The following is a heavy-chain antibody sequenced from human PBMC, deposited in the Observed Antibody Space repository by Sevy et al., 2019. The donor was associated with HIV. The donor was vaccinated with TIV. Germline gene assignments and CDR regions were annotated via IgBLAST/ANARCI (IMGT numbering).Heavy chain of an antibody. CDR3: ARAPEIVVGSRYFDL. CDR1: GGSISSSSYY. Sequence: SETLSLTCTVSGGSISSSSYYWGWIRQPPGKGLEWIGSIYYSGSTYYNPSLKSRVTISVDTSKNQFSLKLSSVTAADTAVYYCARAPEIVVGSRYFDLWGRGTLVTVSS. CDR2: IYYSGST. V-gene: IGHV4-39*07. D-gene: IGHD3-22*01. J-gene: IGHJ2*01.